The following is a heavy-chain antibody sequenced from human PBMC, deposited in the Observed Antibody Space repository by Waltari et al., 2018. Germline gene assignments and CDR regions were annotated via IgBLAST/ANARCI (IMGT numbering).Heavy chain of an antibody. D-gene: IGHD5-12*01. CDR2: IRYDGRDT. CDR3: AKVLYALVPKVYWFDY. Sequence: QVQLVESGGGVVQPGGSLRLSCATSGFILSNYGMHWVRQAPGKGLEWVAFIRYDGRDTDYADSVKGRFTISRDNSKNTLYLRMNSLRVEDTAIYYCAKVLYALVPKVYWFDYWGQGTLVTVSS. CDR1: GFILSNYG. J-gene: IGHJ4*02. V-gene: IGHV3-30*02.